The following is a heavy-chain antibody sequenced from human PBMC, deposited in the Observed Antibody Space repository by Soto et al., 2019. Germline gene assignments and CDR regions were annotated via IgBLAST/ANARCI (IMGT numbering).Heavy chain of an antibody. V-gene: IGHV3-53*01. D-gene: IGHD3-9*01. Sequence: WGSLRLACASSDFTVGINYMSWVRQAPGKGLEWVSVIYSEGTPYYADSVKGRFTISRENSNNTLYLHMNNLRAEDTAVYYCARSTYYDILTGSYYYYAMDVWGQGTPVTVSS. J-gene: IGHJ6*01. CDR1: DFTVGINY. CDR2: IYSEGTP. CDR3: ARSTYYDILTGSYYYYAMDV.